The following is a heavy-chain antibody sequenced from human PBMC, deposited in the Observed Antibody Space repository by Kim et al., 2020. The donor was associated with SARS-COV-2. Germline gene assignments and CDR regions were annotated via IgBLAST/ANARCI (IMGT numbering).Heavy chain of an antibody. D-gene: IGHD6-19*01. V-gene: IGHV1-24*01. Sequence: AQKVQGRVAMTEDTSTDTAYMELSSLRSEDTAFYYCATAAVAGTPDWFDPWGQGTLVTVSS. J-gene: IGHJ5*02. CDR3: ATAAVAGTPDWFDP.